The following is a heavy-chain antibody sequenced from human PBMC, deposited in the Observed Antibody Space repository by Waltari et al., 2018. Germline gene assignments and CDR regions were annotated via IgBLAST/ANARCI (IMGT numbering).Heavy chain of an antibody. V-gene: IGHV4-38-2*02. D-gene: IGHD2-21*01. CDR2: IYPGVNT. CDR3: ASSFPIAYFDY. Sequence: QVQLRESGPGLVKPSETLSLTCTVSGYSIRRGYYWGWIRQSPGKGLEWIASIYPGVNTYYSPSLNSRLTISVDTSKNQFYLKLSSVTAADTAVYYCASSFPIAYFDYWGQGTLVTVSS. J-gene: IGHJ4*02. CDR1: GYSIRRGYY.